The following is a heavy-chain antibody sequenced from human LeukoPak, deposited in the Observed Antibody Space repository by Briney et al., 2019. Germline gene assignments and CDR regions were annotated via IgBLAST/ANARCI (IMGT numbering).Heavy chain of an antibody. Sequence: PGGSLRLSCAASGFTFSNYYMSWIRQAPGRGLEWDLYIRGSSSPIDYADSVKGRFTISRDNAKNTLYLEMNSLRAEDTAVYYCARHYSDNNGYRSQWDYWGQGTLVTVSS. V-gene: IGHV3-11*04. CDR1: GFTFSNYY. D-gene: IGHD3-22*01. CDR3: ARHYSDNNGYRSQWDY. J-gene: IGHJ4*02. CDR2: IRGSSSPI.